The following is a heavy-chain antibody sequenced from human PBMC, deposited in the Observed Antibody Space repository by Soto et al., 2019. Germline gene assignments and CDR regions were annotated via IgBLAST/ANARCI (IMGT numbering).Heavy chain of an antibody. CDR2: INNSGST. CDR1: GGSFSCYY. J-gene: IGHJ4*02. D-gene: IGHD3-22*01. CDR3: AREGYDSSGYSDY. V-gene: IGHV4-34*01. Sequence: PSETLSLTCAVYGGSFSCYYWSWIRQPPGKGLEWIGEINNSGSTNYNPSLKSRVTISVDTSKNQFSLKLSSVTAADTAVYYCAREGYDSSGYSDYWGQGTLVTVSS.